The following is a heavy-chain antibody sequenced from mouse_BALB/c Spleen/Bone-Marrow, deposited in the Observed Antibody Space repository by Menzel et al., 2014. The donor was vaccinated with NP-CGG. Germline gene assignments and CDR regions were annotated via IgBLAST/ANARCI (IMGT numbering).Heavy chain of an antibody. V-gene: IGHV6-6*02. CDR2: IRLKSNNYAT. Sequence: EVQLVESGGGLVQPGGSMKLSCVASGFTFSNYWMNWVRQSPEKGLEWVAEIRLKSNNYATHYAESVKGRFTISRDDSKWCVYLKMNNLRAEDTGIYYCTTGFAYWGQGTLVTVSA. CDR3: TTGFAY. CDR1: GFTFSNYW. J-gene: IGHJ3*01.